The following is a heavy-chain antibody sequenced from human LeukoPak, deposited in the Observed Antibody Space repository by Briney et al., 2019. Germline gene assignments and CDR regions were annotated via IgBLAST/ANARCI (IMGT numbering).Heavy chain of an antibody. D-gene: IGHD5-24*01. CDR1: GGSISNYY. Sequence: SETLSLTCTVSGGSISNYYWSWIRQSPEKGLERIGYIHDSGSTNYNPSLKSRVTISVDTSKNQFSLKLSSVTAADTAVYYCARLDAAAGRYLQFFYWGQGTLVTVSS. CDR2: IHDSGST. V-gene: IGHV4-59*08. J-gene: IGHJ4*02. CDR3: ARLDAAAGRYLQFFY.